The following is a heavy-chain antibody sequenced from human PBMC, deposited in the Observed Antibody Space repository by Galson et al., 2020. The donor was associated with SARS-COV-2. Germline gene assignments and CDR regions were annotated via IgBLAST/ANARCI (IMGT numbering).Heavy chain of an antibody. J-gene: IGHJ4*02. CDR2: ISYSGRT. V-gene: IGHV4-39*01. CDR1: GGSISSNGYF. Sequence: SETLSLTCTVSGGSISSNGYFWGWIRQPPGKGLEYIGTISYSGRTSYSPSLKTRVTISADTSKNQFSPKVNSVTAADTAVYYCARRGYALADQWGQGALVTVSS. CDR3: ARRGYALADQ. D-gene: IGHD2-2*01.